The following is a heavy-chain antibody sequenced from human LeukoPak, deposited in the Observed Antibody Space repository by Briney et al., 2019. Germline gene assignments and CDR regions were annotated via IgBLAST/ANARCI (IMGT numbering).Heavy chain of an antibody. Sequence: GGSLRLSCAASGFSFSNYWMTWVRQAPGKGLEWVANIKKDGSERYYVDSVKGRFTISRDNAKNSLYLQMNSLRAEDTAVYYCARARGGYCSSTSCYVRHNYYYYYGMDVWGQGPTVTVSS. V-gene: IGHV3-7*01. CDR1: GFSFSNYW. J-gene: IGHJ6*02. CDR2: IKKDGSER. CDR3: ARARGGYCSSTSCYVRHNYYYYYGMDV. D-gene: IGHD2-2*01.